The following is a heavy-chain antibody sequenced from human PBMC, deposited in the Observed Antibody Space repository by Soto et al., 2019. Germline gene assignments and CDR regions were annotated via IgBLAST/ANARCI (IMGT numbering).Heavy chain of an antibody. J-gene: IGHJ6*02. V-gene: IGHV4-30-4*08. D-gene: IGHD3-22*01. CDR2: IYYSGTT. CDR3: ARVVRMVVHYYLSMDV. Sequence: QVQLQESGPRLVKPSQTLSLTCAVSGVSITSDDYYWSWIRQPPGKGLEGIGYIYYSGTTYYNPSLKIRLTISVATSKHQFSLKLSSVTAADTAVDYCARVVRMVVHYYLSMDVWGQGPTVTVSS. CDR1: GVSITSDDYY.